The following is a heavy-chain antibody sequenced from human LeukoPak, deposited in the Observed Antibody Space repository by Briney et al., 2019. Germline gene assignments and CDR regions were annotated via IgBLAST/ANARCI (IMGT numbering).Heavy chain of an antibody. Sequence: GGSVRLSCAASGFTVSSNYMSWVRQAPGKGLEWVSVIYSGGSTYYVDSVKGGFTISRDNSKNTLYLQMNSLSAEDTAVYYCARDPGIAVAGTIYYYYGMDVWGQGTTVTVSS. CDR3: ARDPGIAVAGTIYYYYGMDV. J-gene: IGHJ6*02. CDR1: GFTVSSNY. V-gene: IGHV3-66*01. D-gene: IGHD6-19*01. CDR2: IYSGGST.